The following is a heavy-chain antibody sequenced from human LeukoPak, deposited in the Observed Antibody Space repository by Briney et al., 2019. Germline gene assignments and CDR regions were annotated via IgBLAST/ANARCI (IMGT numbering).Heavy chain of an antibody. J-gene: IGHJ4*02. CDR3: AKIKGYSSSWPRFDY. CDR1: GFTFSISA. D-gene: IGHD6-13*01. Sequence: GGSLRLSCAASGFTFSISAMSWVRQVPGKGLEWVSGISASGGSTYYADSVRGRFTISRDNSKNTLYVQMNSLRDEDTAVYYCAKIKGYSSSWPRFDYWGQGTLVTVSS. V-gene: IGHV3-23*01. CDR2: ISASGGST.